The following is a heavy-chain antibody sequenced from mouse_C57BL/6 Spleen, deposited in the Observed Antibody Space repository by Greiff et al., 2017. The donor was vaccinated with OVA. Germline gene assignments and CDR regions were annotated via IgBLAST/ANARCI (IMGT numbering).Heavy chain of an antibody. Sequence: DVMLVESGGGLVQPGGSLKLSCAASGFTFSDYYMYWVRQTPEKRLEWVAYISNGGGSTYYPDTVKGRFTISRDNAKNTLYLQMSRLKSEDTAMYYCARQNYYDYAMDYWGQGTSVTVSS. V-gene: IGHV5-12*01. J-gene: IGHJ4*01. CDR1: GFTFSDYY. CDR3: ARQNYYDYAMDY. D-gene: IGHD1-1*01. CDR2: ISNGGGST.